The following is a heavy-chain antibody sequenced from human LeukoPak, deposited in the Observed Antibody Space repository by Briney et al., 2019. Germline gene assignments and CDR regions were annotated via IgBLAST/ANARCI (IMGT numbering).Heavy chain of an antibody. D-gene: IGHD7-27*01. CDR3: ARSGRSLGAFDI. J-gene: IGHJ3*02. V-gene: IGHV1-8*01. CDR1: GYTFTSYD. CDR2: MNPNSGNT. Sequence: GASVKVSCKASGYTFTSYDINWVRQATGQGLEWMGWMNPNSGNTGYAQKFQGRVTMTRNTSISTAYMELSSLRSEDTAVYYCARSGRSLGAFDIWGQGTTVTVSS.